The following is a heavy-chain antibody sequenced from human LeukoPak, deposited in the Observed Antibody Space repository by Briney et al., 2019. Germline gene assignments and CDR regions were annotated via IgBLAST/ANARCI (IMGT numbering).Heavy chain of an antibody. V-gene: IGHV3-30*02. CDR3: AKDLHSSASCY. CDR1: GSTFSQDG. Sequence: GGSLRLSCAASGSTFSQDGMHWVRQAPGKGLEWMAFIEYDGSDKYFADSVKGRFTISRDNSKNMLYLQMNSLRAEDTALYYCAKDLHSSASCYWGQGALVTVSS. CDR2: IEYDGSDK. J-gene: IGHJ4*02. D-gene: IGHD3-22*01.